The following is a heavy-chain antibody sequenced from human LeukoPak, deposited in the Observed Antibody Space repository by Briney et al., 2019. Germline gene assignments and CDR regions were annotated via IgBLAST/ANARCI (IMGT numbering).Heavy chain of an antibody. CDR3: AREVSRWPYYFDY. Sequence: SETLSLTCTVSGGSISSSSYYWGWIRQPPGKGLEWIGCIYYSGSTYYNPSLKSRVTISVDTSKNQFSLKLSSVTAADTAVYYCAREVSRWPYYFDYWGQGTLVTVSS. D-gene: IGHD4-23*01. J-gene: IGHJ4*02. CDR1: GGSISSSSYY. V-gene: IGHV4-30-4*08. CDR2: IYYSGST.